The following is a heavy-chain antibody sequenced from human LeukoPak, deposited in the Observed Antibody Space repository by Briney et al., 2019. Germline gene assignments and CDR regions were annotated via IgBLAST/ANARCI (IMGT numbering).Heavy chain of an antibody. CDR2: IYRSGTT. CDR1: AYSISDGWV. J-gene: IGHJ5*02. D-gene: IGHD1-26*01. V-gene: IGHV4-38-2*02. Sequence: SGTLSLTCTVSAYSISDGWVWGMIRQPPGKGLEWIGCIYRSGTTYYNPSLKSRVTMAVDTSNNQFSLKLTSVTAADTAMYYCSRLSHVAGAPKVSWFDPWGQGTLVTVSS. CDR3: SRLSHVAGAPKVSWFDP.